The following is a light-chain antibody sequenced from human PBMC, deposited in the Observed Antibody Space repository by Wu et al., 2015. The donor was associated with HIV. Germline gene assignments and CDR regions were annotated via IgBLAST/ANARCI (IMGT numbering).Light chain of an antibody. CDR2: GVS. Sequence: EIVLTQSPGTLSLSPGERATFTCRASQNIRNTYLAWYQQKPGQAPRLLISGVSSRATGIPDRFSGSGSGTDFSFTISRLEPEDFAVYYCQHYGSSQYTFGQGTKLEIK. J-gene: IGKJ2*01. CDR1: QNIRNTY. V-gene: IGKV3-20*01. CDR3: QHYGSSQYT.